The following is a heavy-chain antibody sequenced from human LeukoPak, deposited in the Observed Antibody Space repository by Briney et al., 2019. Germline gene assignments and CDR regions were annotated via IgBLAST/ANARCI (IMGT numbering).Heavy chain of an antibody. CDR1: GYTFNNHY. CDR2: INPSGGST. Sequence: GASVKVSCKASGYTFNNHYMYWVRQAPGQGLEWMGVINPSGGSTSYAQKFQGRATMTRGTSTRTVYMEVNSLRSEDTAVYYCARQGTYSSAIGMGYWGQGTLVTVSS. V-gene: IGHV1-46*02. J-gene: IGHJ4*02. D-gene: IGHD6-19*01. CDR3: ARQGTYSSAIGMGY.